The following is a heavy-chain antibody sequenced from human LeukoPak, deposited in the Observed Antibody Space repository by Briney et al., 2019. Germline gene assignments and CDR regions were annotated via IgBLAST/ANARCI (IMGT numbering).Heavy chain of an antibody. Sequence: GGSLRLSCAASGFTFSSYAMHWVRQAPGKGLEWVAVISYDGSNKYCADSVKGRFTISRDNSKNTLYLQMNSLRAEDTAVYYCARSRAAARGPFDYWGQGTLVTVSS. J-gene: IGHJ4*02. CDR3: ARSRAAARGPFDY. V-gene: IGHV3-30-3*01. CDR2: ISYDGSNK. D-gene: IGHD6-6*01. CDR1: GFTFSSYA.